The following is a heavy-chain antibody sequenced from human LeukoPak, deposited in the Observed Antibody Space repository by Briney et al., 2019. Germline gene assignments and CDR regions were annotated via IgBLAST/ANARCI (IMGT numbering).Heavy chain of an antibody. CDR1: GYIFTNYW. CDR3: ARFPSVVVTAEHYFDY. CDR2: IYPGDSDT. Sequence: GESLKISCKGSGYIFTNYWIGWVRQMPGKGLEWMGIIYPGDSDTRYSPSFQGHVSISADKTISTAYLRWSSLKASDTAMYYCARFPSVVVTAEHYFDYWGQGTLVTVSS. V-gene: IGHV5-51*01. J-gene: IGHJ4*02. D-gene: IGHD2-15*01.